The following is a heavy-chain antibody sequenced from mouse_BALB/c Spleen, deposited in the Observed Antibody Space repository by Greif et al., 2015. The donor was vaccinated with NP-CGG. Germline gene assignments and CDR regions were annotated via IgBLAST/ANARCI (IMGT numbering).Heavy chain of an antibody. Sequence: VKVVESGAELVRPGVSVKISCKGSGYTFTDYAMHWVKQSHAKSLEWIGVISTYYGDASYNQKFKGKATMTVDKSSSTAYMELARLTSEDSAIYYCARSRRITTVVDYWGQGTTLTVSS. V-gene: IGHV1S137*01. CDR1: GYTFTDYA. J-gene: IGHJ2*01. CDR3: ARSRRITTVVDY. D-gene: IGHD1-1*01. CDR2: ISTYYGDA.